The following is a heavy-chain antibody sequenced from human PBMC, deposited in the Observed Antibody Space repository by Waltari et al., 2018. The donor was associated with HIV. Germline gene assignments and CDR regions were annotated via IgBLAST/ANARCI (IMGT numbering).Heavy chain of an antibody. CDR3: ASHDGGNLSGFDY. Sequence: QVQLVQSGAEVKKPGASVKVSCKASGYTFTGYYMHWVRQAPGQGLEWMGWINPNSGGTNYAQKLQGRVTITRDTSISTAYMELSRLRSDDTAVYYCASHDGGNLSGFDYWGQGTLVTVSS. D-gene: IGHD1-26*01. CDR2: INPNSGGT. V-gene: IGHV1-2*02. CDR1: GYTFTGYY. J-gene: IGHJ4*02.